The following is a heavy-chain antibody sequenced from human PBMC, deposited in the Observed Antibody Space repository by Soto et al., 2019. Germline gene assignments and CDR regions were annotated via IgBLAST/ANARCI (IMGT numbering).Heavy chain of an antibody. CDR3: AKGGSYSSAWFDWFDP. CDR1: GFTFSSYA. V-gene: IGHV3-23*01. CDR2: ISGSGGST. Sequence: PGGSLRLSCAASGFTFSSYAMSWVRQAPGKGLEWVSAISGSGGSTYYANSVKGRFTISRDNSKNTLNRQMNSLRAEDTAVYYGAKGGSYSSAWFDWFDPWGQGTLVTVS. D-gene: IGHD6-19*01. J-gene: IGHJ5*02.